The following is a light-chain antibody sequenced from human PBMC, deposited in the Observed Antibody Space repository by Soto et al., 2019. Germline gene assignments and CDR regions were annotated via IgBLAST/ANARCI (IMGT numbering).Light chain of an antibody. CDR1: SSDVGGYNY. Sequence: QSVLTQPASVSGSPGQSITISCTGTSSDVGGYNYVSWYQQHPGKAPKLMIYDVSNRPSGVSNRFSGSKSGNTASLTISGLQAEDEADYYCSSYTSSSNYVLGTGTKLTVL. J-gene: IGLJ1*01. CDR2: DVS. CDR3: SSYTSSSNYV. V-gene: IGLV2-14*01.